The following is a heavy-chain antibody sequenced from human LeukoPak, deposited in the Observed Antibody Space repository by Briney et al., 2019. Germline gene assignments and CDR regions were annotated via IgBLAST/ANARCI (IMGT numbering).Heavy chain of an antibody. Sequence: GASVKVSCKASGYTFTGYYIHWVRQAPGQGLDWMGWINPNSGGTNYAQKFQGRVTMTRDTSISTAYMELSSLRSEDTAVYYCAAVEEMATIDAFDIWGQGTMVTVSS. CDR1: GYTFTGYY. D-gene: IGHD5-24*01. CDR3: AAVEEMATIDAFDI. V-gene: IGHV1-2*02. CDR2: INPNSGGT. J-gene: IGHJ3*02.